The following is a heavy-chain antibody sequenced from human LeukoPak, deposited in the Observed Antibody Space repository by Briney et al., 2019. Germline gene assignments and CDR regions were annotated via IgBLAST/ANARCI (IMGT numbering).Heavy chain of an antibody. Sequence: GGSLRLSCAASGFTFSSYAMSWVRQVPGKGLEWVSIIYSGGTTYYADSAKGRFTISRDNSQNTLFLQMNSLRAEDTAVYYCARATTVTTNFEYWGQGTLVTASS. CDR2: IYSGGTT. CDR3: ARATTVTTNFEY. V-gene: IGHV3-66*01. D-gene: IGHD4-17*01. J-gene: IGHJ4*02. CDR1: GFTFSSYA.